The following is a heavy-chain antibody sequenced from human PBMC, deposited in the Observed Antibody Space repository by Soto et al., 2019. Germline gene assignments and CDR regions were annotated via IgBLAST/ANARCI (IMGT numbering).Heavy chain of an antibody. CDR2: ISAYNGNT. V-gene: IGHV1-18*01. J-gene: IGHJ6*02. CDR1: GYTFTSYG. CDR3: ARGRQYYDFWSASPPAYYYGMDV. D-gene: IGHD3-3*01. Sequence: ASVKVSCKASGYTFTSYGISWVRQAPGQGLEWMGWISAYNGNTNYAQKLQGRVTMTTDTSTSAAYMELRSLRSADTAVYHCARGRQYYDFWSASPPAYYYGMDVWGQGPTVTVSS.